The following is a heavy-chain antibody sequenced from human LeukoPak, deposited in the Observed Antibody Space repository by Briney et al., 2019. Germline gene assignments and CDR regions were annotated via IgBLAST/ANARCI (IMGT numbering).Heavy chain of an antibody. CDR1: GYTFTSYG. CDR2: ISAYNGNT. V-gene: IGHV1-18*01. D-gene: IGHD3-9*01. J-gene: IGHJ4*02. Sequence: ASVKVSCKASGYTFTSYGISWVRQAPGQGLEWMGWISAYNGNTNYAQKLQGRVTMTTETSTSTAYMELRSLRSDDTAVYYCAREGYYDILTGYLSIEDYWGQGTLVTVSS. CDR3: AREGYYDILTGYLSIEDY.